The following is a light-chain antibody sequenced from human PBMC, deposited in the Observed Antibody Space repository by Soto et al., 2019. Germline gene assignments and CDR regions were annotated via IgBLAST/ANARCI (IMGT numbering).Light chain of an antibody. J-gene: IGKJ1*01. V-gene: IGKV1-39*01. CDR2: ATS. Sequence: DIQMTQSTSSLSASVGDRVTITCRTSQSISRYLNWYQQKPGRAPKLLIYATSSLQSGVPSRFSGSGSGTDFTLTISRLEPEDFAVYYCQQYGSSPRTFGQGTKVDI. CDR3: QQYGSSPRT. CDR1: QSISRY.